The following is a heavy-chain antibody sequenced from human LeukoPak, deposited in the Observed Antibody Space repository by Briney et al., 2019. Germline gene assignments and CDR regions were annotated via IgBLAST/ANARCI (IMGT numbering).Heavy chain of an antibody. Sequence: GGSLRLSCAASGFTVSRNYMSWVRQAPGKGLEWVSVIYSGGTTYYTEPVKGRFTNSRDNSKNTLYLQMNSLRVDDTAVYYCARAHYYDDTGYYYSDFWGQGTLVTVSS. J-gene: IGHJ4*02. CDR1: GFTVSRNY. CDR3: ARAHYYDDTGYYYSDF. V-gene: IGHV3-53*01. CDR2: IYSGGTT. D-gene: IGHD3-22*01.